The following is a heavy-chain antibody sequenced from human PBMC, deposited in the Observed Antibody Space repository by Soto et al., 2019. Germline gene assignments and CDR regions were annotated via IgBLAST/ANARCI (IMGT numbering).Heavy chain of an antibody. D-gene: IGHD6-13*01. CDR1: GFTFSSYA. J-gene: IGHJ6*03. CDR2: ISDDGSNK. CDR3: AKDRAAAGPSGYMDV. V-gene: IGHV3-30*18. Sequence: QPGGSLRLSCAASGFTFSSYAMSWVRQAPGKGLEWVAAISDDGSNKYYADSVKGRFTISRDNSKNTLYLQMNSLRAEDTAVYYCAKDRAAAGPSGYMDVWGKGTTVTVSS.